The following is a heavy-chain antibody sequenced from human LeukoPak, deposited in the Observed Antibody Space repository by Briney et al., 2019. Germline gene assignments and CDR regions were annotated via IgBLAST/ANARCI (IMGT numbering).Heavy chain of an antibody. V-gene: IGHV1-18*01. CDR3: ARFVVVPAARGDNWFDP. CDR1: GYTFTSYG. CDR2: ISAYNGNT. D-gene: IGHD2-2*01. Sequence: GASVKVSCKASGYTFTSYGISWVRQAPGQGLEWMGWISAYNGNTNYAQKHQGRVTMTTDTSTSTAYMELRSLRSDDTAVYYCARFVVVPAARGDNWFDPWGQGTLVTVSS. J-gene: IGHJ5*02.